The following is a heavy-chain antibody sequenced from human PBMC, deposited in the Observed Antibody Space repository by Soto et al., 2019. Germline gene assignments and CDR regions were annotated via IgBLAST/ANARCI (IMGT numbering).Heavy chain of an antibody. CDR1: GGSIRRDRSF. J-gene: IGHJ6*02. D-gene: IGHD3-10*01. V-gene: IGHV4-31*11. CDR3: ARGHTTFGFYYYGLDV. CDR2: ILNSGST. Sequence: QVQLRGWGQGLLKPSKPLSLTAGVSGGSIRRDRSFWAWSRQNPEKGLEWIAYILNSGSTYFNPSLKSRATFSVDTSKTQFSLNLTSVTAADTAVYYCARGHTTFGFYYYGLDVWGQGTTVIVSS.